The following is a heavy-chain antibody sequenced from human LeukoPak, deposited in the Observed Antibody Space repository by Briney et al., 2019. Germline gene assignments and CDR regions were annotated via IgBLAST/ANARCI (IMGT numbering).Heavy chain of an antibody. V-gene: IGHV4-61*02. CDR2: IYTSGST. CDR3: ARNPAYYYDSIKGAFDI. J-gene: IGHJ3*02. D-gene: IGHD3-22*01. CDR1: GGSISSGSYY. Sequence: SETLSLTCTVSGGSISSGSYYWSWIRQPAGKGLEWIGRIYTSGSTNYDPSLKSRVTISVDTSKNQFSLKLSSVTAADTAVYYCARNPAYYYDSIKGAFDIWGQGTMVTVSS.